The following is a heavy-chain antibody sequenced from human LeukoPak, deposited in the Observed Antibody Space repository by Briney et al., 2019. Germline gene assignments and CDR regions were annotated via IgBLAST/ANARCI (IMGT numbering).Heavy chain of an antibody. CDR1: GGSISSGSYY. D-gene: IGHD1-26*01. Sequence: PSETLSLTCTVSGGSISSGSYYWSWIRQPAGKGLEWIGRIYTSGSTNYDPPLKSRVTISVDTSKNQLSLKLSSVTAADTVVYYCARLNSGSYYNYYYYYMDVWGKGTTVTVSS. CDR2: IYTSGST. CDR3: ARLNSGSYYNYYYYYMDV. J-gene: IGHJ6*03. V-gene: IGHV4-61*02.